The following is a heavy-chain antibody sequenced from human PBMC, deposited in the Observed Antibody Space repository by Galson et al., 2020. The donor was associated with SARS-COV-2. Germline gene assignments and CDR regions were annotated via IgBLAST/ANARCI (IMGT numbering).Heavy chain of an antibody. D-gene: IGHD2-2*01. J-gene: IGHJ6*02. CDR3: ARGTLPSGETSGAFVFVSYYGMDV. Sequence: ASVKVSCKASGYTFTSYGISWVRQAPGQGLEWMGWISAYNGNTNYAQKLQGRVTMTTDTSTSTAYMELRSLRSDDTAVYYCARGTLPSGETSGAFVFVSYYGMDVWGHWATVTVSS. CDR2: ISAYNGNT. CDR1: GYTFTSYG. V-gene: IGHV1-18*04.